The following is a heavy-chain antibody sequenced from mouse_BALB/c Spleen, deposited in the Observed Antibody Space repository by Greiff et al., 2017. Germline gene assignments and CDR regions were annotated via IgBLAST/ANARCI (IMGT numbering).Heavy chain of an antibody. D-gene: IGHD2-14*01. Sequence: DVLLVESGGGLVKPGGSLKLSCAASGFTFSSYAMSWVRQTPEKRLEWVASISSGGSTYYPDSVKGRFTISRDNARNILYLQMSSLRSEDTAMYYCARGGVRTKDYFDYWGQGTTLTVSS. CDR1: GFTFSSYA. CDR3: ARGGVRTKDYFDY. J-gene: IGHJ2*01. V-gene: IGHV5-6-5*01. CDR2: ISSGGST.